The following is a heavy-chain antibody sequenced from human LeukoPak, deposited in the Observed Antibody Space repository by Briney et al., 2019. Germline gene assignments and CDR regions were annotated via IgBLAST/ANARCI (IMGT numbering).Heavy chain of an antibody. D-gene: IGHD7-27*01. Sequence: GGSLRLFCTAWRFHLDNYAMSWVRQAPGKGLEGVSTISGSGGSTYYADSVKGRFTISRDNSENTLYLQMNSLRGEDTAVYYCAKAQLPRHELGNFYFDHWGQGTLVTVSS. J-gene: IGHJ4*02. CDR3: AKAQLPRHELGNFYFDH. CDR1: RFHLDNYA. V-gene: IGHV3-23*01. CDR2: ISGSGGST.